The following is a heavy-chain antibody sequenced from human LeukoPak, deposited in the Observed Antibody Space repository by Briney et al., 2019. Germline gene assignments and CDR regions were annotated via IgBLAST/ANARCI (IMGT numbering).Heavy chain of an antibody. J-gene: IGHJ4*02. V-gene: IGHV3-30*02. CDR2: IRYVGSNK. Sequence: PGGSLRLSCAASGFTFSSCGMHGVRQAPGKGLEWGAFIRYVGSNKYYAASVKGRFTISRDNSKNTLYLQMNSLRAEDTAVYSCARDLGGSGYSQDYWGQGTLVTVSS. D-gene: IGHD3-22*01. CDR1: GFTFSSCG. CDR3: ARDLGGSGYSQDY.